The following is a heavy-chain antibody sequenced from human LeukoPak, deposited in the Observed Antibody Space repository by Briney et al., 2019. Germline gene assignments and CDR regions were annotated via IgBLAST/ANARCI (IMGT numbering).Heavy chain of an antibody. Sequence: ASVNVSCKASGYTFTIYDINWVRQATGQGLEWMGWMNPNSGNTGYAQKFQGRVTMTRNTSISTAYMELSSLRSEDTAVYYCARFRGYYFRWFDPWGQGTLVTVSS. CDR2: MNPNSGNT. CDR3: ARFRGYYFRWFDP. D-gene: IGHD3-22*01. V-gene: IGHV1-8*01. CDR1: GYTFTIYD. J-gene: IGHJ5*02.